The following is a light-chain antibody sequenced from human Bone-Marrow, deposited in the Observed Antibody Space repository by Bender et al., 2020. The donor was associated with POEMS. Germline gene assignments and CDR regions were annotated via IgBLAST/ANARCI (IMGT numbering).Light chain of an antibody. J-gene: IGLJ2*01. V-gene: IGLV8-61*01. CDR3: ILFLGGGIWE. Sequence: QTVVTQETSVSVSPGGTVTLTCGLRSGSVSTRHYPSWYQQTPGQAPHTLIYSTNTRSSGVPGRFSGSILGNKAALTITGAQADEEADYYCILFLGGGIWEFGGGTKLTVL. CDR2: STN. CDR1: SGSVSTRHY.